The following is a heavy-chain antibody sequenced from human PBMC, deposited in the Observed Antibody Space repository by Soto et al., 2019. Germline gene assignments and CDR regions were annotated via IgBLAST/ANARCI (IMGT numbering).Heavy chain of an antibody. V-gene: IGHV3-9*01. J-gene: IGHJ3*02. Sequence: EVQLVESGGGLVQPGRSLRLSCAASGFTFDDYAMHWVRQAPGKGLEWVSGISWNSGSIGYADSVKGRFTISRDNAKNSLYLQMNSLRGEETDLYYCAKFGADRNSLPNDAFDIWGQGTMVTVSS. D-gene: IGHD6-6*01. CDR1: GFTFDDYA. CDR2: ISWNSGSI. CDR3: AKFGADRNSLPNDAFDI.